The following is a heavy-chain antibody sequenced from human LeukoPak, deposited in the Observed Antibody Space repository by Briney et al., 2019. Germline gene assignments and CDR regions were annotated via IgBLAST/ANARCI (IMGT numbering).Heavy chain of an antibody. CDR1: GFTFSSYW. J-gene: IGHJ6*03. D-gene: IGHD3-3*01. CDR3: ARGEGYYDFWSGYSGRVPYYYYYMDV. Sequence: GGSLRLSCAASGFTFSSYWMSWVRQAPGKGLEWVANIKQDGSEKYYVDSVKGRFTISRDNAKNSLYLQMNSLRAEDTAVYYCARGEGYYDFWSGYSGRVPYYYYYMDVWGKGTTVTVSS. V-gene: IGHV3-7*01. CDR2: IKQDGSEK.